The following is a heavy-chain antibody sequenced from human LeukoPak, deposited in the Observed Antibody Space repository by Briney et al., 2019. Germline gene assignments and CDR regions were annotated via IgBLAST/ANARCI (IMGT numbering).Heavy chain of an antibody. CDR2: IYTSGST. J-gene: IGHJ4*02. V-gene: IGHV4-4*07. CDR1: GGSISSYY. Sequence: SETLSLTCTVSGGSISSYYWSWIRQPAGKGLEWIGRIYTSGSTNYNPSLKSRVTISVDTSKNQFSLKLSSVTAADTAVYYCARGITIFGVVTAFDYWGQGTLVTVSS. CDR3: ARGITIFGVVTAFDY. D-gene: IGHD3-3*01.